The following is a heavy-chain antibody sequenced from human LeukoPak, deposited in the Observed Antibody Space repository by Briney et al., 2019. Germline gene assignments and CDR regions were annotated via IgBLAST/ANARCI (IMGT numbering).Heavy chain of an antibody. CDR2: ISGSGGST. D-gene: IGHD2-2*01. CDR1: GFTFSSYA. CDR3: TTELEDIVVVPAARAFDY. V-gene: IGHV3-23*01. Sequence: KPGGSLRLSCAASGFTFSSYAMSWVRQAPGKGLEWVSAISGSGGSTYYTDSVKGRFTISRDNSKNTLYLQMNSLRAEDTAVYYCTTELEDIVVVPAARAFDYWGQGTLVTVSS. J-gene: IGHJ4*02.